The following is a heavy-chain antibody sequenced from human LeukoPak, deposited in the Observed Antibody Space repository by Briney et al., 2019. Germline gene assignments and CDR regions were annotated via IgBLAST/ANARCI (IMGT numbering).Heavy chain of an antibody. V-gene: IGHV4-59*01. CDR3: AKSRDGYNLLNY. D-gene: IGHD5-24*01. J-gene: IGHJ4*02. CDR2: IYYSGST. Sequence: SETLSLTCTVSGGSISSYYWSWIRQPPRKGLEWIGYIYYSGSTNYNPSLKSRVTISVDTSKNQFSLKLSSVTAADTAVYYCAKSRDGYNLLNYWGQGTLVTVSS. CDR1: GGSISSYY.